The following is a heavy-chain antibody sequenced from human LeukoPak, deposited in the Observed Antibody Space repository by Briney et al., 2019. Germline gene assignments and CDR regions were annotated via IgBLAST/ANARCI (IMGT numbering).Heavy chain of an antibody. Sequence: GGSLRLSCAASGFTFSGSAIHWVRQASGKGLEWLGRIRSKANTYVTAYAESVKGRFTISRDDSKNTAYLQMNSLKTEDTAVYYCNNFARDDSSAYYPDYWGQGTLVAVSS. CDR2: IRSKANTYVT. J-gene: IGHJ4*02. V-gene: IGHV3-73*01. D-gene: IGHD3-22*01. CDR1: GFTFSGSA. CDR3: NNFARDDSSAYYPDY.